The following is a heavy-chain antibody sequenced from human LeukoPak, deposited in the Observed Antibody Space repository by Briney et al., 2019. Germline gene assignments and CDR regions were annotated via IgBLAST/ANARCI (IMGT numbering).Heavy chain of an antibody. CDR1: GVTFSIYW. D-gene: IGHD3-22*01. CDR3: ARNTYYYERSGWKAFDI. J-gene: IGHJ3*02. CDR2: IKQDGSEK. Sequence: PGGSLRLSCAASGVTFSIYWMSWVRQAPGKGLEWVANIKQDGSEKYYVDSVGGRFTISRDNAENSLYLQMNSLRVEDTAVYYCARNTYYYERSGWKAFDIWGQGTMVTVSS. V-gene: IGHV3-7*01.